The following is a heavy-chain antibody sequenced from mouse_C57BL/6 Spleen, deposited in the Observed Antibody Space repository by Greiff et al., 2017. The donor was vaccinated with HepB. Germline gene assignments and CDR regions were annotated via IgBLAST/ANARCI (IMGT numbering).Heavy chain of an antibody. J-gene: IGHJ3*01. CDR1: GYTFTSYW. CDR3: ARGGTSTGFAD. CDR2: IDPSDSYT. V-gene: IGHV1-69*01. Sequence: QVQLQQPGAELVMPGASVKLSCKASGYTFTSYWMHWVKQRPGQGLEWIGEIDPSDSYTNYNQKFKGKSTLTVDKSSSTAYMQLSSLTSEDSAVYYSARGGTSTGFADWGQGTLVTVSA. D-gene: IGHD1-1*01.